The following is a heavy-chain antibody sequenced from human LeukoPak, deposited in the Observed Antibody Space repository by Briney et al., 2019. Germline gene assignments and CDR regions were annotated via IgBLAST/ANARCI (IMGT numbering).Heavy chain of an antibody. CDR2: IIPIFGTA. J-gene: IGHJ4*02. CDR3: ARIAAAGTKYYFDY. CDR1: GGTFSSYA. V-gene: IGHV1-69*06. Sequence: GASVKVSCKASGGTFSSYAISWVRQAPGQGLEWMGGIIPIFGTANYARKFQGRVTITADKSTSTAYMELSSLRSEDTAVYYCARIAAAGTKYYFDYWGQGTLVTVSS. D-gene: IGHD6-13*01.